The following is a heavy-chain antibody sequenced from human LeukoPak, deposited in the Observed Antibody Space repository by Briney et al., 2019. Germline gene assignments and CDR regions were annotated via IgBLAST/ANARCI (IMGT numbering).Heavy chain of an antibody. CDR1: GGTFSSYA. CDR3: ARADYDFWSGYYY. CDR2: IIPIFGTA. D-gene: IGHD3-3*01. J-gene: IGHJ4*02. V-gene: IGHV1-69*01. Sequence: SVKVSCKASGGTFSSYAISWVRQAPGQGLEWMEGIIPIFGTANYAQKFQGRVTITADESTSTAYMELSSLRSEDTAVYYCARADYDFWSGYYYWGQGTLVTVSS.